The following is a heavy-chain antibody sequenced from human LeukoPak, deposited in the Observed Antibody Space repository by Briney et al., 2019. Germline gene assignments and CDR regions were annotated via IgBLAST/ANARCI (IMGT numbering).Heavy chain of an antibody. CDR1: GFTFSSYS. CDR3: ARARYCSSTSCHGNDY. CDR2: ISSSSSTI. J-gene: IGHJ4*02. Sequence: GGSLRLSCAASGFTFSSYSMNWVRQAPGKGLEWVSFISSSSSTIYYADSVKGRFTISRDNAKNSLYLQMNSLRAEDTAVYYCARARYCSSTSCHGNDYWGQGTLVTVSS. V-gene: IGHV3-48*04. D-gene: IGHD2-2*01.